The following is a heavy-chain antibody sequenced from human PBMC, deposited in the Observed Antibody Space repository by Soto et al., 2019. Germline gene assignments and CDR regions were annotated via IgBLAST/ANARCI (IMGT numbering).Heavy chain of an antibody. CDR2: IIPILGIA. V-gene: IGHV1-69*02. Sequence: QVQLVQSGAEVKKPGSSVKVSCKASGGTFSSYTISWVRQAPGQGLEWMGRIIPILGIANYAQKFQGRVTITADKSTRTAYMELSSLRSEDTAVYYCASPKQNKNDAFDIWGQGTMVTVSS. CDR3: ASPKQNKNDAFDI. J-gene: IGHJ3*02. CDR1: GGTFSSYT.